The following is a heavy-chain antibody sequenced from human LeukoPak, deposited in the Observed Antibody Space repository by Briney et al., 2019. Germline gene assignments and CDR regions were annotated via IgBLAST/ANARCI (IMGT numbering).Heavy chain of an antibody. CDR2: IYSGGST. CDR1: GFTVSSNY. Sequence: GGSLRLSCAASGFTVSSNYMSWVRQAPGKGLEWVSVIYSGGSTYYADSVEGRFTISRDNSKNTLYLQMSSLRAEDTAVYYCARVRRIVGATLDYFDYWGQGTLVTVSS. D-gene: IGHD1-26*01. CDR3: ARVRRIVGATLDYFDY. V-gene: IGHV3-53*01. J-gene: IGHJ4*02.